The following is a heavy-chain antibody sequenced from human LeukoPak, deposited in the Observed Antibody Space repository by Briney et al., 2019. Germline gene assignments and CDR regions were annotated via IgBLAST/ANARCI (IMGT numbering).Heavy chain of an antibody. CDR3: ASGVGLRSDFDI. CDR1: GGPFSGYY. CDR2: INHSGST. D-gene: IGHD3-3*01. V-gene: IGHV4-34*01. J-gene: IGHJ3*02. Sequence: SETLSLTCAVYGGPFSGYYWRWIRQPPGKGLEWIGEINHSGSTNYNPSLKSRVTISVDTSKNQFSLKLSSVTAADTAVYYCASGVGLRSDFDIWGQGTMVTVSS.